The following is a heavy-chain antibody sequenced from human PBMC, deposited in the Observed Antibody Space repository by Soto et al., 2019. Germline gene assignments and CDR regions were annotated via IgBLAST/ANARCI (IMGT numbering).Heavy chain of an antibody. CDR2: ISTYNGDT. CDR1: GYTFTTYG. J-gene: IGHJ6*02. Sequence: QVQLVQSGAEVKKPGASVKVSCKASGYTFTTYGISWVRQAPGQGLEWMGWISTYNGDTDYAQNLQGRVTMTTDTSTNTAYMELRSLRSDDTAVYYCAREGSRPYYYYGMDVWGQGTTVTVSS. V-gene: IGHV1-18*01. D-gene: IGHD2-15*01. CDR3: AREGSRPYYYYGMDV.